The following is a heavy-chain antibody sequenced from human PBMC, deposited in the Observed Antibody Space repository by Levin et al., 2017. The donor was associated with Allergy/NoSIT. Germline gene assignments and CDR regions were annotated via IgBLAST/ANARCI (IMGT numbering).Heavy chain of an antibody. Sequence: GESLKISCKGSGYSFTSYWIGWVRQMPGKGLEWMGIIYPGDSDTRYSPSFQGQVTISADKSISTAYLQWSSLKASDTAMYYCATSSGSYYSPFGDAFDIWGQGTMVTVSS. CDR1: GYSFTSYW. CDR2: IYPGDSDT. CDR3: ATSSGSYYSPFGDAFDI. J-gene: IGHJ3*02. V-gene: IGHV5-51*01. D-gene: IGHD1-26*01.